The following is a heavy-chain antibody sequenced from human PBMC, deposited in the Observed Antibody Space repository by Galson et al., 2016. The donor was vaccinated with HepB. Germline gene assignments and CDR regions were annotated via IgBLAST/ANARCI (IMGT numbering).Heavy chain of an antibody. CDR1: GFTFDYYT. V-gene: IGHV3-48*02. CDR3: ARATAGAAARFDS. Sequence: SLRLSCAASGFTFDYYTMNWVRQAPGRGLEWVSYISRSSDTIHYADSVKGRFTVSRDNGQNSRLRQMNGLRDDDTGVYYYARATAGAAARFDSWGQGTLVTVSS. J-gene: IGHJ4*02. CDR2: ISRSSDTI. D-gene: IGHD6-25*01.